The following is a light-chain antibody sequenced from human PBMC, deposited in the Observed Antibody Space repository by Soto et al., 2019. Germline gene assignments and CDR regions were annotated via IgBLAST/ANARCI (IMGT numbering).Light chain of an antibody. V-gene: IGKV3-20*01. Sequence: ESVLTQSPGTLSLSPGERATLSCRSSQSVSSSYLAWYQQKPGQAPRLLIYGASSRATGIPDRFSGSGSGTEFTLTISSLQSEDFVVYYCQQYNSWPPATFGQGTRLEI. CDR2: GAS. J-gene: IGKJ5*01. CDR1: QSVSSSY. CDR3: QQYNSWPPAT.